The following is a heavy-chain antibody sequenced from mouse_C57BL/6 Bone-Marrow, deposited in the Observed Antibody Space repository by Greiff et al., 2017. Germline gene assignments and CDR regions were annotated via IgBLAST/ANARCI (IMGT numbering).Heavy chain of an antibody. CDR2: ISYDGSN. J-gene: IGHJ2*01. CDR1: GYSITSGYY. Sequence: ESGPGLVKPSQSLSLTCSVTGYSITSGYYWNWIRQFPGNKLEWMGYISYDGSNNYNPSLKNRISITRDTSKNQFFLKLNSVTTEDTATYYCARNYYGSSSWGQGTTLTVSS. CDR3: ARNYYGSSS. V-gene: IGHV3-6*01. D-gene: IGHD1-1*01.